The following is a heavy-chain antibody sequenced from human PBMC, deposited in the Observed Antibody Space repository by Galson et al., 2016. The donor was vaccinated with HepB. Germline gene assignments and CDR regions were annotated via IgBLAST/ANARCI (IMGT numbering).Heavy chain of an antibody. D-gene: IGHD3-10*01. J-gene: IGHJ4*02. CDR2: IYYNGNT. CDR1: GDSLNNYF. Sequence: SETLSLTCTVSGDSLNNYFWSWIRQPPGKALESVGYIYYNGNTNYNPSLKSRLTISIDTSSNHFSLVLSSVTTADTAVYFCARGWAYASGTAPPYYLDSWGQGILVTV. CDR3: ARGWAYASGTAPPYYLDS. V-gene: IGHV4-59*01.